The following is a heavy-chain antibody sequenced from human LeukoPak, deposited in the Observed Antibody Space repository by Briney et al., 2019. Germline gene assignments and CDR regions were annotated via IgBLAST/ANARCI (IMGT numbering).Heavy chain of an antibody. CDR2: IYTSGST. Sequence: SETLSPTCTVSGGSISSYYWSWIRQPAGKGLEWIGRIYTSGSTNYNPSLKSRVTMSVDTSKNQFSLKLSSVTAADTAVYYCASAGFVYNWFDPWGQGTLVTVSS. CDR3: ASAGFVYNWFDP. V-gene: IGHV4-4*07. J-gene: IGHJ5*02. D-gene: IGHD3-10*01. CDR1: GGSISSYY.